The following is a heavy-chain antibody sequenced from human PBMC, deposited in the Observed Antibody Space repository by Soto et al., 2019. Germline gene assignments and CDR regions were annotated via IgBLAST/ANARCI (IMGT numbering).Heavy chain of an antibody. D-gene: IGHD6-13*01. CDR1: GGSISSGDYY. J-gene: IGHJ5*02. CDR2: IYYSGST. CDR3: AREKPAAAGGGHWFDP. Sequence: LCGGSISSGDYYWSWIRQPPGNGLEWIGYIYYSGSTYYNPSLKSRVTISVDTSKNQFSLKLSSVTAADTAVYYCAREKPAAAGGGHWFDPWGQGTLVTVSS. V-gene: IGHV4-30-4*01.